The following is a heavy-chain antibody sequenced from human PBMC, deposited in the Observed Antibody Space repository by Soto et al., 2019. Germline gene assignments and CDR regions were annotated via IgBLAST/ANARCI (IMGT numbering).Heavy chain of an antibody. J-gene: IGHJ4*02. CDR3: ARGPNGWFGYDY. CDR2: INSDARTT. D-gene: IGHD3-10*01. Sequence: PGGSLRLSCAASGFTFDDYTMHWVRQAAGKGLVWVSRINSDARTTNYADTVKGRFTISRDNAKNTLYLQMDSLTAEDTAVYYCARGPNGWFGYDYWGQGTLVTVSS. V-gene: IGHV3-74*01. CDR1: GFTFDDYT.